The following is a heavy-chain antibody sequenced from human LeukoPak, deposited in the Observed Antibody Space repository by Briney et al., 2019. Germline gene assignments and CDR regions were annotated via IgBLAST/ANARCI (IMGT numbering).Heavy chain of an antibody. CDR2: ISNSSSNI. J-gene: IGHJ4*02. D-gene: IGHD6-19*01. V-gene: IGHV3-21*01. CDR3: ARSFLGARVAGSEY. CDR1: GFTFSSYS. Sequence: PGGSLRLSCAASGFTFSSYSMNWVRQAPGKGLEWVSYISNSSSNIYYADSVKGRFTISRDNAKNSLYLQMNSLRAEHSAVSYCARSFLGARVAGSEYWGQGNLVTVSS.